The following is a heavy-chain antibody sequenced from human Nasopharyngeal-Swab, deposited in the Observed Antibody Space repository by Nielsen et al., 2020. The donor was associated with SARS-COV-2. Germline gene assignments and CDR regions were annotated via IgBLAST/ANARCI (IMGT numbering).Heavy chain of an antibody. CDR2: IIPIFGTA. V-gene: IGHV1-69*13. CDR3: ARVTIRSSSKWNWFDP. CDR1: GGTFSSYA. Sequence: SSVQVSCKASGGTFSSYAIIWVRQAPGQGLEWMGGIIPIFGTANYAQKFQGRVTITADESTSTAYMELSSLRSEDTAVYYCARVTIRSSSKWNWFDPWGQGTLVTVSS. D-gene: IGHD6-6*01. J-gene: IGHJ5*02.